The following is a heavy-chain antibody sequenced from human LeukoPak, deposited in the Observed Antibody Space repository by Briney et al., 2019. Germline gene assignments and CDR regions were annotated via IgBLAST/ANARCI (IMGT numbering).Heavy chain of an antibody. D-gene: IGHD6-19*01. Sequence: ASVKVSCKVSGYTLTELSMHWVRQAPGKGLEGRGGFDPEDGETIYAQKFQGRVTMTEDTSTDTAYMELSSLRSEDTAVYYCATGHSSGWYYFDYWGQGTLVTVSS. CDR3: ATGHSSGWYYFDY. J-gene: IGHJ4*02. CDR2: FDPEDGET. CDR1: GYTLTELS. V-gene: IGHV1-24*01.